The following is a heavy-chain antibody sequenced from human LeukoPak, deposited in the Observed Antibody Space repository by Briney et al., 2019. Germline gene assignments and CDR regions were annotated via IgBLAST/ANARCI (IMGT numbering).Heavy chain of an antibody. D-gene: IGHD3-10*01. J-gene: IGHJ4*02. CDR3: ARRVVRGVIQGD. Sequence: PSETLSLTCAVYGGSFSGYYWSWIRQPPGKGLEWIGEINHSGSTNYNPSLKSRVTISVDTSKNQFSLKLSSVTAADTAVYYCARRVVRGVIQGDWDQGTLVTVSS. CDR1: GGSFSGYY. CDR2: INHSGST. V-gene: IGHV4-34*01.